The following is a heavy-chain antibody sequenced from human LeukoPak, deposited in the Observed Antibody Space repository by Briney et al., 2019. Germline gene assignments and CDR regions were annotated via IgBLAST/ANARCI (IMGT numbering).Heavy chain of an antibody. Sequence: ASVKVSGKASGYTFTSYGISWVRQAPGQGLEWMGWISAYNGNTNYAQKFQGRVTMTEDTSTDTAYMELSSLRSEDTAVYYCATGGRKTYNWFDPWGQGTLVTVSS. CDR3: ATGGRKTYNWFDP. V-gene: IGHV1-18*01. D-gene: IGHD1-26*01. J-gene: IGHJ5*02. CDR1: GYTFTSYG. CDR2: ISAYNGNT.